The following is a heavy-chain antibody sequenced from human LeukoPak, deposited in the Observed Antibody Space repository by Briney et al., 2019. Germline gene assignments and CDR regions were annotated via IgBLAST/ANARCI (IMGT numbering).Heavy chain of an antibody. V-gene: IGHV3-30-3*01. CDR1: GFTFSSYA. Sequence: GGSLRPSCAASGFTFSSYAMHWVRQAPGKGLEWVAVISYDGSNKYYADSVKGRFTISRDNSKNTLYLQMNSLRAEDTAVYYCARAPPPLGIYFDYWGQGTLVTVSS. CDR2: ISYDGSNK. CDR3: ARAPPPLGIYFDY. J-gene: IGHJ4*02. D-gene: IGHD7-27*01.